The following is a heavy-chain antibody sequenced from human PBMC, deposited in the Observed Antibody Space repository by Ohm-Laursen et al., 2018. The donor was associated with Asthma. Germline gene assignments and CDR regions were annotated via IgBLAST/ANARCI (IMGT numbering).Heavy chain of an antibody. V-gene: IGHV3-30*04. J-gene: IGHJ4*02. CDR3: ADSDYGIY. CDR2: ISYDGSNK. Sequence: SLRLSCAASGFTFRSYAMHWVRQAPGKGLEWVAVISYDGSNKYYADSVKGRFTISRDNSKNTLYLQMNSLRAEDTAVYYCADSDYGIYWGQGTLVTVSS. CDR1: GFTFRSYA. D-gene: IGHD4-17*01.